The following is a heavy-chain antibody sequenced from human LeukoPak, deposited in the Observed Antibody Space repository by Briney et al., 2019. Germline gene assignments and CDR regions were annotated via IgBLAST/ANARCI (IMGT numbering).Heavy chain of an antibody. V-gene: IGHV3-48*01. J-gene: IGHJ4*02. CDR3: ARVRGEGFRNYYFDY. Sequence: QPGGSLRLSCAASGFTFSTYSMNWVRQAPGKGLEWVSYISSSSGTIYYADSVKGRFTVSRDNAKNSLYLQMNSLRAEDTAVYYCARVRGEGFRNYYFDYWGQGTLVTVSS. D-gene: IGHD1-7*01. CDR1: GFTFSTYS. CDR2: ISSSSGTI.